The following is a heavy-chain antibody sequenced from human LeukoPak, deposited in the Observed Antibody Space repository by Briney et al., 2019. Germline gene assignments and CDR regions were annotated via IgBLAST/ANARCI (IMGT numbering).Heavy chain of an antibody. CDR2: TSYDGSNK. CDR3: ARDFNWNYQTQVDY. CDR1: GFTFSSYA. V-gene: IGHV3-30*04. D-gene: IGHD1-7*01. J-gene: IGHJ4*02. Sequence: GGSLRLSCAASGFTFSSYAMHWVRQAPGKGLEWVAVTSYDGSNKYYADSVKGRFTISRDNSKNTLYLQMNSLRAEDTAAYYCARDFNWNYQTQVDYWGQGTLVTVSS.